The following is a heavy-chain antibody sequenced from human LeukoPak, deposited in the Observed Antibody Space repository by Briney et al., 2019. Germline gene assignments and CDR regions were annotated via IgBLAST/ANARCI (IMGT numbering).Heavy chain of an antibody. CDR3: ARSYSSGWSPLDY. CDR2: IYSGGST. D-gene: IGHD6-19*01. J-gene: IGHJ4*02. V-gene: IGHV3-53*01. Sequence: GGSLRLSCAASGFTVSSNYMSWVRQAPGKGLEWVSVIYSGGSTYYADSVKGRFTISRDNSKNTLYLQMNSLRAEDTAVYYCARSYSSGWSPLDYWGQGTLVTVSS. CDR1: GFTVSSNY.